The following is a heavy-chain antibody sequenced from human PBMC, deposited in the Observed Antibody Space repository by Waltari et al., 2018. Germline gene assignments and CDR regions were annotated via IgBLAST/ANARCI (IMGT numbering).Heavy chain of an antibody. CDR1: GGSINSDTYY. CDR3: ARGDERLARYHFDD. Sequence: QVLLQESGPGLVKPSQTLSLTCTVSGGSINSDTYYWSCIRQPAGKGREWIVRIYSVGDASYSPALERRVTMSVDRSKNQFSLKIFSVTAADAAVYYCARGDERLARYHFDDWGQGTQVIVSS. CDR2: IYSVGDA. V-gene: IGHV4-61*02. J-gene: IGHJ4*02. D-gene: IGHD1-1*01.